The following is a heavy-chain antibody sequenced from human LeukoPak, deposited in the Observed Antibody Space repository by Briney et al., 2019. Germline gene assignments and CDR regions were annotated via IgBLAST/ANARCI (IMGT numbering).Heavy chain of an antibody. D-gene: IGHD6-6*01. J-gene: IGHJ4*02. V-gene: IGHV1-2*02. CDR3: ARTSIAARRADFDS. Sequence: ASVKASCKTSGYTFTDYYIHWVRQAPGQGLEWMGWINSNSGGISYAQKFQGRVTLTRDTPTRTAYMELNSLTSDDPAVYYCARTSIAARRADFDSWGQGTVVTVSS. CDR1: GYTFTDYY. CDR2: INSNSGGI.